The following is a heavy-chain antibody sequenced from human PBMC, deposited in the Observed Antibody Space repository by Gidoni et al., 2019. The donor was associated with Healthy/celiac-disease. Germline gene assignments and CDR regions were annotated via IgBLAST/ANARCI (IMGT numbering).Heavy chain of an antibody. Sequence: EVQLVESWGGLVKTGGSLRLSCAASGFTFTRYSMNWVRQAPGKGLEWVSSISSSSSYIYYADSVKGRFTISRDNAKNSLYLQMNSLRAEDTAVYYCARHYGSGSLGAFDIWGQGTMVTVSS. J-gene: IGHJ3*02. CDR2: ISSSSSYI. D-gene: IGHD3-10*01. CDR3: ARHYGSGSLGAFDI. V-gene: IGHV3-21*01. CDR1: GFTFTRYS.